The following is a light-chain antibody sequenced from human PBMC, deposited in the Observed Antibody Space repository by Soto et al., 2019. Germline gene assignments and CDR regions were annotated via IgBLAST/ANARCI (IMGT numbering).Light chain of an antibody. Sequence: QSALTQPASVSGSPGQSITISCTGTRSDIGSYNSIAWYQQHPGKAPRVMIFEVTKRPSGISNRFSGSKSGSTASLTIPGLQAEDEADYFCFSYAGDSTWVFGGGTKVTVL. CDR3: FSYAGDSTWV. CDR2: EVT. V-gene: IGLV2-23*02. CDR1: RSDIGSYNS. J-gene: IGLJ3*02.